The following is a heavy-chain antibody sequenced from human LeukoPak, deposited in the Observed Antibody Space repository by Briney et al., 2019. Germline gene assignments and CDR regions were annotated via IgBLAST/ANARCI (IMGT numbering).Heavy chain of an antibody. V-gene: IGHV3-23*01. J-gene: IGHJ4*02. CDR2: ISGSGSST. CDR3: AKARGPYYFDY. Sequence: GGSLRLSCVASGFTLSTYAMSWVCQAPGKGLEWVSAISGSGSSTYYADSVKGRFTISRDNSQNTLYLQMNSLRAEDTAVYYCAKARGPYYFDYWGQGTLVPVSS. CDR1: GFTLSTYA. D-gene: IGHD3-10*01.